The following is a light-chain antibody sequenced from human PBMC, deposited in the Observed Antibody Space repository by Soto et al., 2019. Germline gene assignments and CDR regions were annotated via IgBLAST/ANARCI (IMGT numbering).Light chain of an antibody. V-gene: IGLV2-14*01. Sequence: QSALTQPASVSGSPGQSITISCTGTSSDVGYYDYVSWYQQHPGKAPKLIISEVTNRPSGVSTRFSGSKSGNTASLTISGLQAEDEADYYCQSYDGSLSGYVFGSGTKLTV. CDR2: EVT. J-gene: IGLJ1*01. CDR3: QSYDGSLSGYV. CDR1: SSDVGYYDY.